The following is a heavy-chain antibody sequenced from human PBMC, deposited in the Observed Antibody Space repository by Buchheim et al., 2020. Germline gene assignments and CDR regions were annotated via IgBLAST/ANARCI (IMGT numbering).Heavy chain of an antibody. J-gene: IGHJ4*02. V-gene: IGHV4-31*03. CDR2: IYYSGST. CDR3: ARGRGNRYYYDSSGTAYFDY. Sequence: QVQLQESGPGLVKPSQTLSLTCTVSGGSISSGGYYWSWIRQHPGKGLEWIGYIYYSGSTYYNPSLKSRLTISVDTSKNQFSLKLSSVTAADTAVYYCARGRGNRYYYDSSGTAYFDYWGQGTL. D-gene: IGHD3-22*01. CDR1: GGSISSGGYY.